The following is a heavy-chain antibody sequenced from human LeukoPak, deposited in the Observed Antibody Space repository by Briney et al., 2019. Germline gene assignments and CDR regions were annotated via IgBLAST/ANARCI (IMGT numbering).Heavy chain of an antibody. CDR1: GYSISSGYY. D-gene: IGHD1-26*01. J-gene: IGHJ4*02. CDR2: IYHSGST. Sequence: SETLSLTCTVSGYSISSGYYWGWIRQPPGKGLEWIGSIYHSGSTNYNPSLKSRVTISVDTSKNQFSLKLSSVTAADTAVYYCARDQVGFDYWGQGTLVTVSS. CDR3: ARDQVGFDY. V-gene: IGHV4-38-2*02.